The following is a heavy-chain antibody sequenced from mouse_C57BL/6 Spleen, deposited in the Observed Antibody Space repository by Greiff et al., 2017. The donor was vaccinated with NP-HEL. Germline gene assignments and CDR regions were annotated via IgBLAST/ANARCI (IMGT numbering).Heavy chain of an antibody. V-gene: IGHV5-17*01. Sequence: EVMLVESGGGLVKPGGSLKLSCAASGFTFSDYGMHWVRQAPEKGLEWVAYISSGSSTIYYADTVKGRFTISRDNAKNTLFLQMTSLRSEDTAMYYCASMITTGTYGYFDVWGTGTTVTVSS. CDR1: GFTFSDYG. CDR2: ISSGSSTI. CDR3: ASMITTGTYGYFDV. J-gene: IGHJ1*03. D-gene: IGHD2-4*01.